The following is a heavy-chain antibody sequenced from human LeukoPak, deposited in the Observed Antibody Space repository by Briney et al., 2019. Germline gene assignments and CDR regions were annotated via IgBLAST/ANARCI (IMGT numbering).Heavy chain of an antibody. Sequence: SATLSLTCAAYGGSFSGYYWSWIRQPPGKGLEWIGEINHSGSTNYSPSLKSRVTISVDTSKNQFSLKLSSVTAADTAVYYCARAGDSSGYCDSWGQGTLVTVSA. V-gene: IGHV4-34*01. J-gene: IGHJ4*02. CDR2: INHSGST. CDR3: ARAGDSSGYCDS. CDR1: GGSFSGYY. D-gene: IGHD3-22*01.